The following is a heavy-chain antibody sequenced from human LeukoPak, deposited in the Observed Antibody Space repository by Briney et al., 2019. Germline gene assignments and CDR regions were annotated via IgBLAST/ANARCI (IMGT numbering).Heavy chain of an antibody. D-gene: IGHD6-6*01. CDR2: IIPIFGIA. V-gene: IGHV1-69*04. CDR1: GGTFSSDA. J-gene: IGHJ4*02. CDR3: ARDRDSSSSPDYYFDY. Sequence: SVKVSCKASGGTFSSDAISWVRQAPGQGLEWMGRIIPIFGIANYAQKFQGRVTITADKSTSTAYMELSSLRSEDTAVYYCARDRDSSSSPDYYFDYWGQATLVTVSS.